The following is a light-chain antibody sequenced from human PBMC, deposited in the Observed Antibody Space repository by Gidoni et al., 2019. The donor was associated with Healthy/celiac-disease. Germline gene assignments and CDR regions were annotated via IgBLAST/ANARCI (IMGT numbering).Light chain of an antibody. CDR2: DAS. CDR3: KQRSNWTFLT. CDR1: QSVSSY. V-gene: IGKV3-11*01. J-gene: IGKJ4*01. Sequence: DIVLTHSPATLSLPPWERATLSCRASQSVSSYLACYQQRPGQAPRLLIYDASNRTTGIPARFSGSESGTDFTLTIRSLEPEDFAVYYSKQRSNWTFLTFGGGTKVEIK.